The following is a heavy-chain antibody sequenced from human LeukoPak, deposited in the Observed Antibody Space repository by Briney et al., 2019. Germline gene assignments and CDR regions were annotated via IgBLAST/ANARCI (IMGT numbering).Heavy chain of an antibody. Sequence: ASVKVSCKVSGYTLTELSMHWVRQAPGKGLEWMGGFDPEDGETIYAQKFQGRVTMTEDTSTDTAYMELSSLRSEDTAVYYCATGTWRQDYYDSSGYYLDAFDIWGQGTMVTVSS. J-gene: IGHJ3*02. CDR2: FDPEDGET. D-gene: IGHD3-22*01. V-gene: IGHV1-24*01. CDR1: GYTLTELS. CDR3: ATGTWRQDYYDSSGYYLDAFDI.